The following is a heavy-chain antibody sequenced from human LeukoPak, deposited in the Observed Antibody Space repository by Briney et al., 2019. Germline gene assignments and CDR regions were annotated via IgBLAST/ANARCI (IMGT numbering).Heavy chain of an antibody. J-gene: IGHJ4*02. CDR1: GGSISSYY. Sequence: PSETLSLTCTVSGGSISSYYWCWIRQPPGKGLEWIGYIYYSGSTNSNPSPNSRVTISVDTSKNQFSLKLSSVTAADTAVYYCASALSYCSGGSCYSSGFDYWGQGTLVTVSS. D-gene: IGHD2-15*01. V-gene: IGHV4-59*01. CDR2: IYYSGST. CDR3: ASALSYCSGGSCYSSGFDY.